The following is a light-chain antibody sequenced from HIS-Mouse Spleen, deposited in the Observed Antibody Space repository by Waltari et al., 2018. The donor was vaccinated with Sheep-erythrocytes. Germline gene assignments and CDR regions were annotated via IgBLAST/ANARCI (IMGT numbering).Light chain of an antibody. J-gene: IGLJ3*02. CDR2: RNN. V-gene: IGLV1-47*01. Sequence: QSVLTQPPSASGTPGQRVTISCSGRRSNIGSNYVYWYQQLPGTAPKLLIYRNNRRPSGVPDRFSGSKSGTSASLAISGLRSEDEADYYCAAWDDSLSGPVFGGGTKLTVL. CDR1: RSNIGSNY. CDR3: AAWDDSLSGPV.